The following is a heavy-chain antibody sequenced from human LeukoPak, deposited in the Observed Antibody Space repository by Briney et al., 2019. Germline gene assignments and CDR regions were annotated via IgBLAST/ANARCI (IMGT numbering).Heavy chain of an antibody. V-gene: IGHV3-23*01. D-gene: IGHD6-13*01. CDR3: AKVTAARDAFDI. J-gene: IGHJ3*02. CDR2: ISGSGGST. Sequence: GGSLRLACAASGFTFSSYAMSWVRQAPGKGLEWVSAISGSGGSTYYADSVKGRFTISRDNSKNTLYLQMNSLRAEDTAVYYCAKVTAARDAFDIWGQGTMVTVSS. CDR1: GFTFSSYA.